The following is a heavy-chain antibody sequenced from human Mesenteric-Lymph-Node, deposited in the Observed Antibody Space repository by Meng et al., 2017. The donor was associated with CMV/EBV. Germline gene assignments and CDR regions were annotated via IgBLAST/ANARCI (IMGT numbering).Heavy chain of an antibody. V-gene: IGHV1-2*02. J-gene: IGHJ4*02. CDR2: IKPNSGNT. CDR1: GDFFSGRL. CDR3: ARDHHWGADY. D-gene: IGHD3-16*01. Sequence: ACKASGDFFSGRLMHWVRRAPGQGLEWMGWIKPNSGNTNYAQNFQGRVTMTSDSSTTTAYMELSRLTSDDTAVYYCARDHHWGADYWGQGTLVTVSS.